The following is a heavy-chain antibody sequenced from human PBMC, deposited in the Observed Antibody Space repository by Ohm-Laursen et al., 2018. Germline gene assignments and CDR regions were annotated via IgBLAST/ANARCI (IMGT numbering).Heavy chain of an antibody. CDR1: GFTFSSYW. J-gene: IGHJ5*02. Sequence: SLRLSCSASGFTFSSYWMSWVRQAPGKGLEWVANIKQDGGQQYYVDSVKGRFTISRDNAKNSLYLQMNSLRAEDTAVYYCARVSRGTLQSPWGQGTLVTVSS. CDR2: IKQDGGQQ. CDR3: ARVSRGTLQSP. V-gene: IGHV3-7*03. D-gene: IGHD5-24*01.